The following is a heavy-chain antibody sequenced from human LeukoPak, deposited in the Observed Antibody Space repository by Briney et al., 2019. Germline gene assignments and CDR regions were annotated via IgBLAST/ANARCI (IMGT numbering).Heavy chain of an antibody. CDR2: IYYSGST. D-gene: IGHD2-21*01. Sequence: TSETLSLTCTVSGGSISSSSYYWGWIRQPPGKGLEWIGSIYYSGSTYYNPSLKSRVTISVDTSKNQFSLKLSSVTAADTAVYYCATPAGIGGDYFDYWGQGTLVTVSS. J-gene: IGHJ4*02. CDR1: GGSISSSSYY. V-gene: IGHV4-39*07. CDR3: ATPAGIGGDYFDY.